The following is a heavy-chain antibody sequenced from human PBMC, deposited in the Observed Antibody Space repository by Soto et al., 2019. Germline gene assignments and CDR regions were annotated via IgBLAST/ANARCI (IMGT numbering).Heavy chain of an antibody. CDR3: ARGGREVPRIPYDT. Sequence: QVQLVQSGAEVKKPGASVYVSCKASGYTFSDYYVHWVRQAPGQGLEWMGWINPNVGGTNYARKFQGRVTMTRDTSISTDYMKLTRLSPDDTAIYYCARGGREVPRIPYDTWGQGTRVTVSS. V-gene: IGHV1-2*02. D-gene: IGHD3-16*01. CDR2: INPNVGGT. CDR1: GYTFSDYY. J-gene: IGHJ5*02.